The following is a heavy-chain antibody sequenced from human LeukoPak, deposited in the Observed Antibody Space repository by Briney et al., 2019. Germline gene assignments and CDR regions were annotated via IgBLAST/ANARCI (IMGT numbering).Heavy chain of an antibody. CDR2: VSDSGRST. D-gene: IGHD5-24*01. V-gene: IGHV3-23*01. CDR1: GFTFSSYA. CDR3: AKRGMTTIKEGFDF. Sequence: GGSLRLSCAASGFTFSSYAMSWVRQAPGKGLEWVSAVSDSGRSTYYANSVRGRFTISRDNSKNTLYLQMNSLRAEDTAVYYCAKRGMTTIKEGFDFWGQGTLVTVSS. J-gene: IGHJ4*02.